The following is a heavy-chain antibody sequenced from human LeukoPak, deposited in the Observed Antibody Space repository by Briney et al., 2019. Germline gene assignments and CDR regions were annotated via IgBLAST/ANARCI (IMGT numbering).Heavy chain of an antibody. D-gene: IGHD3-3*01. J-gene: IGHJ4*02. CDR1: GGSISSSSYY. CDR2: IYYSGST. Sequence: PSETLSLTCTVSGGSISSSSYYWGWIRQPPGKGLEWIGSIYYSGSTYYNPSLKSRVTISVDTSKNQFSLKLSSVTAADTAVYYCASNDFWSGYPTGGQGTLVTVSS. V-gene: IGHV4-39*01. CDR3: ASNDFWSGYPT.